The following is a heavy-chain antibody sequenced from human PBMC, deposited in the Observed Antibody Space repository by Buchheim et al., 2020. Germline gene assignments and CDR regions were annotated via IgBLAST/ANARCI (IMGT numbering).Heavy chain of an antibody. CDR1: GFTLSSYS. CDR3: ARDGSGSYGSGGFEYYFDY. CDR2: ISSSSSYI. J-gene: IGHJ4*02. V-gene: IGHV3-21*01. Sequence: EVQLVESGGGLVKPGGSLRLSCAASGFTLSSYSMNWVRQAPGKGLEWVSSISSSSSYIYYADSVKGRFTISRDNAKNSMYLQMNSMRAEDTAVYYCARDGSGSYGSGGFEYYFDYWGQGTL. D-gene: IGHD3-10*01.